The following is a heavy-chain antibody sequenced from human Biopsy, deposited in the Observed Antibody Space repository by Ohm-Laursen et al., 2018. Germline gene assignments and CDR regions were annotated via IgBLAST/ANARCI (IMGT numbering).Heavy chain of an antibody. V-gene: IGHV3-11*01. D-gene: IGHD4-23*01. CDR2: ISSGGTTI. J-gene: IGHJ6*02. CDR3: ARDTRWSPYSMDV. CDR1: GFSFSDYH. Sequence: GSLRLSCTASGFSFSDYHMRWIRQAPGKGLEWVSYISSGGTTIYYADSVKGRFTISRDNAKNSLYLQMHSLRAEDTAVYYCARDTRWSPYSMDVWGQGTTVTVSS.